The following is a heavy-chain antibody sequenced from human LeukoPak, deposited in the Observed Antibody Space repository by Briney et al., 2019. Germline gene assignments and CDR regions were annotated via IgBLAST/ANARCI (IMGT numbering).Heavy chain of an antibody. D-gene: IGHD1-26*01. CDR1: GFTFDDYA. CDR2: ISWNSGSI. J-gene: IGHJ3*02. Sequence: PGRSLRLSCAASGFTFDDYAMHWVRQAPGKGLEWVSGISWNSGSIGYADSVKGRFTISRDNAKNSLYLQTNSLRAEDTALYYCAKDSRELLRPDAFDIWGQGTMVTVSS. CDR3: AKDSRELLRPDAFDI. V-gene: IGHV3-9*01.